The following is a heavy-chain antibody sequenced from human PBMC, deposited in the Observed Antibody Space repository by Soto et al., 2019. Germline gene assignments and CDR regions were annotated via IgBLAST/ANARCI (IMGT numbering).Heavy chain of an antibody. Sequence: PSQTLSLTCAISGDSVSSNSAAWNWIRQSPSRGLEWLGGTYYRSKWYNDYTVSVKSRITINPDTSKNQFSLQLNSVTPEDTAVYYCARTTVTTNSADYWGQGTLVTVSS. CDR2: TYYRSKWYN. D-gene: IGHD4-4*01. V-gene: IGHV6-1*01. CDR3: ARTTVTTNSADY. J-gene: IGHJ4*02. CDR1: GDSVSSNSAA.